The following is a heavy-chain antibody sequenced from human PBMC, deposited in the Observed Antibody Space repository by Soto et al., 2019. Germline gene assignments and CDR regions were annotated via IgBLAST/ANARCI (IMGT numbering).Heavy chain of an antibody. Sequence: QVQLVQSGAEVKKPGSSVKVSCKASGGIFSTYAISWLRQAPGQGLEWMGGIIPIFGTPNYAQRFQGRVTITADDSTSTAYMELSRLRSEDTAVYYCARDRDDYGSGNYYNRFAFWGKGTLVTVSS. CDR2: IIPIFGTP. CDR3: ARDRDDYGSGNYYNRFAF. D-gene: IGHD3-10*01. J-gene: IGHJ4*02. V-gene: IGHV1-69*01. CDR1: GGIFSTYA.